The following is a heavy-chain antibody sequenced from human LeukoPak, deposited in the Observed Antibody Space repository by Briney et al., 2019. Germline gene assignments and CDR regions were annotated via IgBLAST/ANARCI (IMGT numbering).Heavy chain of an antibody. V-gene: IGHV1-24*01. D-gene: IGHD2-15*01. Sequence: ASVKVSCKVSGYTLTDLSIHWVRQAPGKGLEWMGGFHPEDGESIYAQNFQGRVTMTEDTTTDTAYMSLSSLRPEDTAVYYCATLGCNGGICYYFLSYWGPGTPVTVSS. CDR2: FHPEDGES. J-gene: IGHJ4*02. CDR3: ATLGCNGGICYYFLSY. CDR1: GYTLTDLS.